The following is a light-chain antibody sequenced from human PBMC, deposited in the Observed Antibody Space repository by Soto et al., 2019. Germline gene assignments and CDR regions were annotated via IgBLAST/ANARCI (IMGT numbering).Light chain of an antibody. J-gene: IGKJ1*01. CDR3: QQYFTTPWT. Sequence: DIVMTQSPDSLAVSLGERATINCKSSQSVLYRSNNKNYLAWYQQKPGQPPKLLIYWASTRESGVPDRFSGKGSGTDFTLTISSLQAEDVAVYSCQQYFTTPWTFGQGTKLEIQ. CDR1: QSVLYRSNNKNY. CDR2: WAS. V-gene: IGKV4-1*01.